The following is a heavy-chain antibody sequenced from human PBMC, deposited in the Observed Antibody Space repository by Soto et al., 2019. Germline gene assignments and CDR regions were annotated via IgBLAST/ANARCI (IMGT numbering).Heavy chain of an antibody. CDR2: IIPILGIA. J-gene: IGHJ3*02. CDR1: GGTFSSYT. CDR3: ARAGYCSSTSCPNDAFDI. Sequence: GASVKVSWKASGGTFSSYTISWVRQAPGQGLEWMGRIIPILGIANYAQKFQGRVTITADKSTSTAYMELSSLRSEDTAVYYFARAGYCSSTSCPNDAFDIWGQGTMVTVSS. D-gene: IGHD2-2*01. V-gene: IGHV1-69*02.